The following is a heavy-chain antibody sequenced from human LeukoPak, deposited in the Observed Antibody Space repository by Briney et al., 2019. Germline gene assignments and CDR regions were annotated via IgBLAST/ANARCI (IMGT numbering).Heavy chain of an antibody. D-gene: IGHD3-22*01. J-gene: IGHJ4*02. CDR2: MNHSGST. Sequence: PSETLSLTCAVYGGSFSGYYWSWIRQPPGKGLEWIGEMNHSGSTNYNPSLKSRVTMSVDTSKNQFSLKLSSVTAADTAVYYCARDRYYYDSSGYARFDYWGQGTLVTVSS. V-gene: IGHV4-34*01. CDR1: GGSFSGYY. CDR3: ARDRYYYDSSGYARFDY.